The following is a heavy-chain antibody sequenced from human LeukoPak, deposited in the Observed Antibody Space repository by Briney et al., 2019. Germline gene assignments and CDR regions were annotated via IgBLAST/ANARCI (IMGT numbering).Heavy chain of an antibody. CDR2: ISYSGSVQ. CDR1: GFTFNNFG. J-gene: IGHJ4*02. Sequence: GMSLRLSCAASGFTFNNFGMHWVSQAPGKGLEGVSVISYSGSVQFYADSVKGRFTISRDDSKNTVYLQMNSLRVEDTAVYYCARSPRDSRDWTGSLDYWGQGALVTVSS. CDR3: ARSPRDSRDWTGSLDY. D-gene: IGHD3-22*01. V-gene: IGHV3-30*03.